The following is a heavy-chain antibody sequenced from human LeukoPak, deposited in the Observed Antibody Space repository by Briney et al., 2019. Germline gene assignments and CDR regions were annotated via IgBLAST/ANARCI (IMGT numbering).Heavy chain of an antibody. CDR1: GFGFSRYW. CDR3: ARDAGDSSWYYYYYMDV. V-gene: IGHV3-74*01. D-gene: IGHD6-13*01. CDR2: IYRDGSTT. Sequence: GGSLRLSCAASGFGFSRYWMHWVRQAPGTGLKWVSRIYRDGSTTDYADSVKGRFSISRDNAKNSLYLQMNSLRAEDTAVYYCARDAGDSSWYYYYYMDVWGKGTTVTISS. J-gene: IGHJ6*03.